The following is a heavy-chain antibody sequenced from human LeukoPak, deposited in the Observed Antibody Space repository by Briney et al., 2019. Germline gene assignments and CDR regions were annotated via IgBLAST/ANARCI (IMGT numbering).Heavy chain of an antibody. CDR2: ISAYNGNT. D-gene: IGHD6-13*01. CDR1: GYRFTSYA. Sequence: ASVKVSCKASGYRFTSYAINWVRQAPGQGLEWMGWISAYNGNTDYAQKFQGRVTMTTDTSTSTAYMELRSLTSDDTAVHYCARDPLRSTWSTYYNALDVWGQGTTVTVSS. V-gene: IGHV1-18*01. CDR3: ARDPLRSTWSTYYNALDV. J-gene: IGHJ6*02.